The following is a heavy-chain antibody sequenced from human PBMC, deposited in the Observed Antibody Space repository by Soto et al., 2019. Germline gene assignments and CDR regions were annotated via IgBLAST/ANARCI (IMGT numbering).Heavy chain of an antibody. CDR2: ISSNGGST. CDR1: GFTFSSYA. D-gene: IGHD2-15*01. J-gene: IGHJ4*02. V-gene: IGHV3-64*01. CDR3: AREGRDGSSYYFDY. Sequence: EVQLVESGGGLVQPGGSLRLSCAASGFTFSSYAMHWVRQAPGKGLEYVSAISSNGGSTYYANSVKGRFTISRDNSENTLYLQMGSLRTEDMAVYYCAREGRDGSSYYFDYWGQGTLVTVSS.